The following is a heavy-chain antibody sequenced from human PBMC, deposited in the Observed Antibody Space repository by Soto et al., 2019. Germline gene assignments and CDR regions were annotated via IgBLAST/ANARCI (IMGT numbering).Heavy chain of an antibody. CDR3: GTGTTHSVFDI. CDR1: GFAFSSYA. Sequence: VQLLESGGGLVQPGGSLRLSCASSGFAFSSYAFSWVRQAPGKGLDWVSSIGIGGDIYYADSVKGRFAISRDNSKNTLFLQMIGLRAEDTAVYYCGTGTTHSVFDIWGHGTMVTVSS. J-gene: IGHJ3*02. CDR2: IGIGGDI. V-gene: IGHV3-23*01. D-gene: IGHD1-1*01.